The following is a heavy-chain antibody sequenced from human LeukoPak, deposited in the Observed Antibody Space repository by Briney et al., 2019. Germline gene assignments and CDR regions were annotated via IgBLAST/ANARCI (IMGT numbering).Heavy chain of an antibody. V-gene: IGHV3-23*01. CDR1: GFTFSSYW. Sequence: GGSLRLSCAASGFTFSSYWMSWMRQAPGKGLEWVSAISGSGGSTYYADSVKGRFTISRDNSKNTLYLQMNSLRAEDTAVYYCAKDSMEVVTPYDAFDIWGQGTMVTVSS. J-gene: IGHJ3*02. CDR2: ISGSGGST. CDR3: AKDSMEVVTPYDAFDI. D-gene: IGHD4-23*01.